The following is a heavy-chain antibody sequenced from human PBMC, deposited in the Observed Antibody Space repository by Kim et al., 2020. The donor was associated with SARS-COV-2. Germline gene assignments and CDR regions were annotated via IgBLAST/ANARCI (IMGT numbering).Heavy chain of an antibody. V-gene: IGHV4-39*07. CDR1: GGSISSSSYY. Sequence: SETLSLTCTVSGGSISSSSYYWGWIRQPPGKGLEWIGSIYYSGSTYYNPSLKSRVTISVDTSKNQFSLKLSSVTAADTAVYYCARDIRLSGFDYWGQGTLVTVSS. CDR2: IYYSGST. CDR3: ARDIRLSGFDY. J-gene: IGHJ4*02. D-gene: IGHD3-10*01.